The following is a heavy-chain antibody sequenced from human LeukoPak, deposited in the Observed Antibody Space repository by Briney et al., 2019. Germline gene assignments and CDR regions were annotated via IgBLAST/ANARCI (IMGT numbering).Heavy chain of an antibody. Sequence: SETLSLTCTVSGGSISSSAYYWSWIRQPAGKGLEWIGRIYTTGSTNYNPSLKSRVTISVDTSKNQFSLNLSSVTAADTAVYYCARDWGPSAATPYYFDHWGQGALVTVSS. J-gene: IGHJ4*02. CDR2: IYTTGST. V-gene: IGHV4-61*02. CDR3: ARDWGPSAATPYYFDH. D-gene: IGHD6-13*01. CDR1: GGSISSSAYY.